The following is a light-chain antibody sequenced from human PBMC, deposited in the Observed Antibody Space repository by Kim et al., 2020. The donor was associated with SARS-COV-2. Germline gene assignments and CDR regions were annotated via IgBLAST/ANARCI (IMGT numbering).Light chain of an antibody. CDR1: NVGSKR. CDR3: QVRDSNSDHVV. J-gene: IGLJ2*01. V-gene: IGLV3-21*03. CDR2: DDT. Sequence: PGKTARISCGGDNVGSKRVQWHQKRRGQAPVVVVYDDTDRPAGMRERFYGSNSGNAATLTISRVEARDEADYYCQVRDSNSDHVVFGGGTQLTVL.